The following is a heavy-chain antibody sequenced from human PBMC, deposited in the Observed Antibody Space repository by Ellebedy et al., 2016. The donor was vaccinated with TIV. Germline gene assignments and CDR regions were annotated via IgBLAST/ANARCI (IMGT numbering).Heavy chain of an antibody. CDR2: IIPIFGTA. CDR1: GGTFSSYA. V-gene: IGHV1-69*13. J-gene: IGHJ6*03. Sequence: SVKVSXXASGGTFSSYAISWVRQAPGQGLEWMGGIIPIFGTANYAQKFQGRVTITADESTSTAYMELSSLRSEDTAVYYCARMAEYCSSTSCKRDYYMDVWGKGTTVTVSS. CDR3: ARMAEYCSSTSCKRDYYMDV. D-gene: IGHD2-2*01.